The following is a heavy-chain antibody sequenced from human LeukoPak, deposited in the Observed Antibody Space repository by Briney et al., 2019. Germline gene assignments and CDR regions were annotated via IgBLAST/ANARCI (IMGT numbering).Heavy chain of an antibody. D-gene: IGHD3-10*01. CDR1: GFTFSTYA. CDR3: ASTGEYYFDY. CDR2: ISSSSSYI. J-gene: IGHJ4*02. Sequence: GGSLRLSCAASGFTFSTYATSWVRQAPGKGLEWVSSISSSSSYIYYADSVKGRFTISRDNAKNSLYLQMNSLRAEDTAVYYCASTGEYYFDYWGQGTLVTVSS. V-gene: IGHV3-21*01.